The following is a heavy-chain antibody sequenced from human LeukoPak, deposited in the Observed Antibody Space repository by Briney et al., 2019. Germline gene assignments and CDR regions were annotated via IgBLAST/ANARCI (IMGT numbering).Heavy chain of an antibody. D-gene: IGHD3-9*01. V-gene: IGHV1-18*01. J-gene: IGHJ6*03. Sequence: GASVKVSCKASGYTFTSYGISWVRQAPGQGLEWMGWISAYNGNTNYAQKLQGRVTMTTDTSTSTAYMELRSLRSDDTAVYYCARDGGFLIGRFDYYYYYYMDVWGKGTTVTVSS. CDR3: ARDGGFLIGRFDYYYYYYMDV. CDR1: GYTFTSYG. CDR2: ISAYNGNT.